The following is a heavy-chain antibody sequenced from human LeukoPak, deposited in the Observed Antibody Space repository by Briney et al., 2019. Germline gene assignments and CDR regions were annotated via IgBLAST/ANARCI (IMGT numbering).Heavy chain of an antibody. Sequence: PGRSLRLSCAASGFTFSSYAMHWVRQVPGKGLEWVAVISNDGRNKYYAESVKGRFTISRDNSKNTLYLQMNSLRAEDTAVYYCAKDRDVLRFLEWLTNYFDYWGQGTLVTVSS. CDR3: AKDRDVLRFLEWLTNYFDY. D-gene: IGHD3-3*01. V-gene: IGHV3-30*04. J-gene: IGHJ4*02. CDR2: ISNDGRNK. CDR1: GFTFSSYA.